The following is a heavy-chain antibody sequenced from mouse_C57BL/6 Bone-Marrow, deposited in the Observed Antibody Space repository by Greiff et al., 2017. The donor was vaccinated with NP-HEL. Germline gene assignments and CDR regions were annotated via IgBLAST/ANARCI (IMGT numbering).Heavy chain of an antibody. Sequence: EVQLVESGGGLVQPGGSLKLSCAASGFTFSDYGIAWVRQAPRKGPEWVAFISNLAYSIYYADTVTGRFTISRENAKNTLYLEMSSLRSEDTAMYYCATYDYDLPWFAYWGQGTLVTVSA. CDR3: ATYDYDLPWFAY. V-gene: IGHV5-15*01. CDR1: GFTFSDYG. D-gene: IGHD2-4*01. J-gene: IGHJ3*01. CDR2: ISNLAYSI.